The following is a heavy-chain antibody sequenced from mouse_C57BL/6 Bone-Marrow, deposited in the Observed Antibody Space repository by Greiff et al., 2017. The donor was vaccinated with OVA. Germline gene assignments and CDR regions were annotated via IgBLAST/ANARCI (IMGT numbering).Heavy chain of an antibody. V-gene: IGHV5-17*01. Sequence: EVKLMESGGGLVKPGGSLKLSCAASGFTFSDYGMHWVRQAPEKGLEWVAYISSGSSTIYYADTVKGRFTISRDNAKNTLFLQMTSLRSEDTAMYYCARHRGSSLDYWGQGTTLTVSS. J-gene: IGHJ2*01. CDR2: ISSGSSTI. CDR1: GFTFSDYG. D-gene: IGHD1-1*01. CDR3: ARHRGSSLDY.